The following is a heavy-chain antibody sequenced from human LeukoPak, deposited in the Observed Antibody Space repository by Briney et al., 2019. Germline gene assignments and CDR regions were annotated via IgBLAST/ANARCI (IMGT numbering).Heavy chain of an antibody. CDR1: GGSFSGYY. CDR3: ARHRSKWLQSSFDY. CDR2: INHSGST. V-gene: IGHV4-34*01. Sequence: SETLFLTCAVYGGSFSGYYWSWIRQPPGKGLEWIGEINHSGSTNYNPSLKSRVTISVDTSKNQFSLKLNSVTAADTAVYYCARHRSKWLQSSFDYWGQGTLVTVSS. J-gene: IGHJ4*02. D-gene: IGHD5-24*01.